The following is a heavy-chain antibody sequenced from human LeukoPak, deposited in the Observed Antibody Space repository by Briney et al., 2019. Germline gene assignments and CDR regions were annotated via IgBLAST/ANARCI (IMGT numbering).Heavy chain of an antibody. V-gene: IGHV1-24*01. CDR3: ARATNYYDSSGYYYAGAFDI. CDR1: GYTLTELS. CDR2: FDPEDGET. J-gene: IGHJ3*02. Sequence: ASVKVSCKVSGYTLTELSMHWVRQAPGKGLEWMGGFDPEDGETIYAQKFQGRVTITRNTSISTAYMELSSLRSEDTAVYYCARATNYYDSSGYYYAGAFDIWGQGTMVTVSS. D-gene: IGHD3-22*01.